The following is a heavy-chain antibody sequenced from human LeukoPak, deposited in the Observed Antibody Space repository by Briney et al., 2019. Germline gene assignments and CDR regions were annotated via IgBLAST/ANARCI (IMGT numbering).Heavy chain of an antibody. V-gene: IGHV4-31*03. CDR2: IYNSGNT. D-gene: IGHD4-17*01. Sequence: PSETLSLTCTVSGGSISSGGYYWSWIHQHPGKGLEWIGYIYNSGNTYYNPSLRSRVSISVDTSKNQFSLNLSSVTAADTAVYYCAREGSPPTGGYYFDYWGQGTLVTVSS. J-gene: IGHJ4*02. CDR3: AREGSPPTGGYYFDY. CDR1: GGSISSGGYY.